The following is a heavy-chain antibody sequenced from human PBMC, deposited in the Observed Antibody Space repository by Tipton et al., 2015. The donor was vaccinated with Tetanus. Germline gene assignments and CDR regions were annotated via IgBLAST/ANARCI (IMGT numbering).Heavy chain of an antibody. J-gene: IGHJ6*02. V-gene: IGHV4-30-4*01. CDR1: GGSISSGDYY. Sequence: TLSLTCTVSGGSISSGDYYWSWIRQPPGKGLEWIGYIYYSGSTYYNPSLKSRVTISVDTSKNQFSLKLSSVTAADTAVYYCARAGGACSSTSCYLAYGMDVWGQGTTVTVSS. D-gene: IGHD2-2*01. CDR3: ARAGGACSSTSCYLAYGMDV. CDR2: IYYSGST.